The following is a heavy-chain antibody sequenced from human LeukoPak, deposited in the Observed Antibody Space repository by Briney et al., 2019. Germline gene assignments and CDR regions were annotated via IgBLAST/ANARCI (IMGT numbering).Heavy chain of an antibody. CDR1: GGSISSSSNY. CDR2: IYYSGST. D-gene: IGHD3-22*01. J-gene: IGHJ4*02. Sequence: KPSETLSLTCTVSGGSISSSSNYWGWIRQPPGKGLEWIGSIYYSGSTYYNPSLKSRVTISVDTSKDQFSLRLSSVTAADTALYYCARFYYDGSAYYRFDYWGQGALVTVSS. V-gene: IGHV4-39*01. CDR3: ARFYYDGSAYYRFDY.